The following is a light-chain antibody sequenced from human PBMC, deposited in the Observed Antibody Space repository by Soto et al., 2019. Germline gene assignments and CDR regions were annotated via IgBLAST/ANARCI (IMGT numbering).Light chain of an antibody. Sequence: EIVMTQSPATLSVSPGERATLTCRASQSVRSNLAWYQQKPGQAPRLLIYGASTRATGIPARCSGSGSGTEFTLTISSLQSEDFAVYYCQQYNTWPLFFGPGTKVDIK. CDR3: QQYNTWPLF. V-gene: IGKV3-15*01. J-gene: IGKJ3*01. CDR1: QSVRSN. CDR2: GAS.